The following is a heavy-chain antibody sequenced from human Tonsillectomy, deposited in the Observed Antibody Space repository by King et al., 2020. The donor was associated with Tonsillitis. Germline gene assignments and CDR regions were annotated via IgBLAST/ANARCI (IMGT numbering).Heavy chain of an antibody. CDR2: INPNSGGT. CDR1: GYTFTGYY. V-gene: IGHV1-2*02. D-gene: IGHD3-3*01. Sequence: QLVQSGAEVKKPGASVKVSCKASGYTFTGYYMHWVRQAPGQGLEWMGWINPNSGGTNYAQKFQGRVTMTRDTSISTAYMELSRLRSDATAVYYCARDPPVLRFLEWLEAYYFDYWGQGTLVTVSS. J-gene: IGHJ4*02. CDR3: ARDPPVLRFLEWLEAYYFDY.